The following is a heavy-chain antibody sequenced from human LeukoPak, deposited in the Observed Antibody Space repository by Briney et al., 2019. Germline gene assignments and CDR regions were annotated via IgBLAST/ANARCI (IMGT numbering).Heavy chain of an antibody. V-gene: IGHV3-30*03. J-gene: IGHJ3*01. CDR2: ISYDGSNK. Sequence: PGRSLRLSCAASGFIFSSYGMHWVRQAPGRGLEWVAVISYDGSNKYYADSVKDRFTISRDNSKNTLFLQMNSLSPEDTAVYYCARGEQYYYDSSANWGQGTMVTVSS. D-gene: IGHD3-22*01. CDR3: ARGEQYYYDSSAN. CDR1: GFIFSSYG.